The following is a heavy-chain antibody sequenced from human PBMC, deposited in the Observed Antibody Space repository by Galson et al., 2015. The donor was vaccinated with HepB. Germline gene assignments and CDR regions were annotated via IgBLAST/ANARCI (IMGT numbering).Heavy chain of an antibody. D-gene: IGHD4-23*01. CDR3: AKGATAVTPSFQS. CDR2: ILGTGSST. Sequence: SLRLSCAASGFTFSGYVMAWVRPAPGKGLEWVLSILGTGSSTNYAASVHGRFTISRDNHKNTLFLQMNNLRAEDTALYFCAKGATAVTPSFQSWGQGTLVTVSS. J-gene: IGHJ5*02. V-gene: IGHV3-23*01. CDR1: GFTFSGYV.